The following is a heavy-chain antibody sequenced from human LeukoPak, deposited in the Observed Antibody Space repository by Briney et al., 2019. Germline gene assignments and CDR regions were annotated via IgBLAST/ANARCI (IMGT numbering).Heavy chain of an antibody. CDR3: ARGYYYGSGSSLYYYYYYYMDV. D-gene: IGHD3-10*01. Sequence: NTSETLSLTCTVSGGSISSSNYYWSWIRQPAGKGLVWIGRIYTIGSTNYNPSLKSRVTISVDTSKNQFSLKLSSVTAADTAVYYCARGYYYGSGSSLYYYYYYYMDVWGKGTTVTISS. J-gene: IGHJ6*03. CDR1: GGSISSSNYY. V-gene: IGHV4-61*02. CDR2: IYTIGST.